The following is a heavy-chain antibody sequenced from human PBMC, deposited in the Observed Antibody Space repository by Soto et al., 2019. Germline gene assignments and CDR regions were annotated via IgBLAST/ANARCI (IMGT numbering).Heavy chain of an antibody. CDR2: ISYDGSNK. V-gene: IGHV3-30*18. D-gene: IGHD1-26*01. J-gene: IGHJ3*02. Sequence: QVQLVESGGGVVQRGRSLRLSCAASGFTFRSYGMHWVRQAPAKGLEWVAVISYDGSNKYYEDSVKGRFTISRDNSKNTLYLQMNSLRAEDTGVYYCAKGGVGSTSNAFDIWGQGTMVTVSS. CDR1: GFTFRSYG. CDR3: AKGGVGSTSNAFDI.